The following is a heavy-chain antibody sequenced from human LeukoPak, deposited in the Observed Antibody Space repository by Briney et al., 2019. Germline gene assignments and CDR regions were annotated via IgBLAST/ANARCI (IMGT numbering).Heavy chain of an antibody. CDR1: GGSISSYY. Sequence: SETLSLTCTVSGGSISSYYWSWIRQPPGKGLEWIGYIYYSGTTYYNPSLQSRVTMSVDTSKNQFSLKLTSVTAADTAVYYCARLDKHTGSWLPDSWGQGTLVTVSS. D-gene: IGHD6-13*01. V-gene: IGHV4-59*08. CDR3: ARLDKHTGSWLPDS. J-gene: IGHJ5*01. CDR2: IYYSGTT.